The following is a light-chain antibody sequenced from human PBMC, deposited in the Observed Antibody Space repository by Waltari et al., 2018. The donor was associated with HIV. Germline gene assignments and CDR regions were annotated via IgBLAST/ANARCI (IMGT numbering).Light chain of an antibody. CDR2: DAS. CDR1: QSVSGY. CDR3: QQRSNWRRSGLT. J-gene: IGKJ4*01. Sequence: EVVLTQSPATLSLSPGERATLSCRASQSVSGYLAWYQQKPGQAPRLLIYDASNRATGIPAMFSGSGSGTAFTLTISSLEPEDFAVYYCQQRSNWRRSGLTFGGGTKVEIK. V-gene: IGKV3-11*01.